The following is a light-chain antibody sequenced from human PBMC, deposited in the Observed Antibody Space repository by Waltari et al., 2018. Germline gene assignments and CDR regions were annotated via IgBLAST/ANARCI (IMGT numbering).Light chain of an antibody. CDR3: QKYDSLPAT. CDR1: QSVGKY. V-gene: IGKV3-20*01. J-gene: IGKJ1*01. CDR2: HAS. Sequence: EIVLTLSPGTLSLSPGERATLSCRASQSVGKYLAWYQQKPGQAPRLLLYHASNRATGIPDMFSGSGSGTDFSLTISRLEPEDFAIYFCQKYDSLPATFGQGTKVEIK.